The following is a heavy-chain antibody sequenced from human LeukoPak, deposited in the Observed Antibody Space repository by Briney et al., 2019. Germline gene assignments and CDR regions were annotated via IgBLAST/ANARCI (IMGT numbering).Heavy chain of an antibody. Sequence: PSETLSLTCAVYGGSFSGYYWSWIRQPPGKGLEWIGEINHSGSTNYNPSLKSRVTISVDASKNQFSLKLSSVTAADTAVYYCARQVGLFWGQGTLVTVSS. J-gene: IGHJ4*02. D-gene: IGHD1-26*01. CDR2: INHSGST. V-gene: IGHV4-34*01. CDR1: GGSFSGYY. CDR3: ARQVGLF.